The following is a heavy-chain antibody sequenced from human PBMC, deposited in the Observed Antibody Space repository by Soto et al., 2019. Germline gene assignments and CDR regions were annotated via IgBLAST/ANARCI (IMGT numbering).Heavy chain of an antibody. CDR2: INTNTGNP. CDR3: ARALYSNSSPLYYFDY. V-gene: IGHV7-4-1*01. D-gene: IGHD4-4*01. CDR1: GYTFTSYA. Sequence: ASVKVSCKASGYTFTSYAMNWVRQAPGQGLEWMGWINTNTGNPTYAQGFTGRFVFSLDTSVSTAYLQICSLKAEDTAVYYCARALYSNSSPLYYFDYWGQGTLVTVSS. J-gene: IGHJ4*02.